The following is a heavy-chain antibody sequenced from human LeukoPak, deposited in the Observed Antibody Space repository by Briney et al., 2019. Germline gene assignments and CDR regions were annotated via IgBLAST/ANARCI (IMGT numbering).Heavy chain of an antibody. V-gene: IGHV3-48*02. J-gene: IGHJ4*02. CDR1: GFIVSNYN. Sequence: TGGSLRLSCAASGFIVSNYNMNWVSHAPGNGLEWVSFISESGSSIYYADSVKGRFTISRDNAKNSLYLQMNSLRDEDTAVYYCARGPLGWSDYWGQGILVTVSP. D-gene: IGHD1-26*01. CDR2: ISESGSSI. CDR3: ARGPLGWSDY.